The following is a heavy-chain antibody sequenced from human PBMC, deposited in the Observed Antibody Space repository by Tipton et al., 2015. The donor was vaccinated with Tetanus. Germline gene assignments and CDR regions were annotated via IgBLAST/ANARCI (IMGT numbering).Heavy chain of an antibody. D-gene: IGHD2-15*01. CDR2: TWYDGTDK. CDR3: AREADCSGGSCFAGDFDN. CDR1: GLIFSSSG. V-gene: IGHV3-33*01. Sequence: SLRLSCATSGLIFSSSGMHWVRQAPGKGLEWVAGTWYDGTDKYYADSVNVRFTISRDNSKTTHYLQMNSLRVEDTAVYYCAREADCSGGSCFAGDFDNWGQGTQVTVSS. J-gene: IGHJ4*02.